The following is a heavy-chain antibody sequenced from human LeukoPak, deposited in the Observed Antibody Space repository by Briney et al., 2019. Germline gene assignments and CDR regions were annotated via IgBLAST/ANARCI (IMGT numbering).Heavy chain of an antibody. CDR2: INPSGGST. CDR1: GYTFTSYY. CDR3: ARDRITGTTRHYYYYGMDV. D-gene: IGHD1-7*01. J-gene: IGHJ6*02. V-gene: IGHV1-46*01. Sequence: ASVKVSCKASGYTFTSYYMHWVRQAPGQRLEWMGIINPSGGSTSYAQKFQGRVTMTRDTSTSTVYMELSSLRSEDTAVYYCARDRITGTTRHYYYYGMDVWGQGTTVTVSS.